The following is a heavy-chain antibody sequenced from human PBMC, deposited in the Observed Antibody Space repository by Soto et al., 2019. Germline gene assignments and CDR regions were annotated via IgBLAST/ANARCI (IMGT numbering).Heavy chain of an antibody. D-gene: IGHD6-13*01. CDR1: GGSFSGYY. CDR3: ARGSGYSSSWNQVYYFDY. V-gene: IGHV4-34*01. J-gene: IGHJ4*02. CDR2: INHSGST. Sequence: SETLSLTCAVYGGSFSGYYWSWIRQPPGKGLEWIGEINHSGSTNYNPSLKSRVTISVDTSKNQFSLKLSSVTAADTAVYYCARGSGYSSSWNQVYYFDYWGQGTLVTVSS.